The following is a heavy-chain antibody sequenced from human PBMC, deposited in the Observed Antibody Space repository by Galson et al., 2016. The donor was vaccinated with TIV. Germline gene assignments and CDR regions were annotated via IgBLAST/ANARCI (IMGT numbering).Heavy chain of an antibody. J-gene: IGHJ6*02. V-gene: IGHV3-7*01. CDR3: ARQYYFYSYGVDV. CDR1: GFTFSNYW. Sequence: SLRLSCAASGFTFSNYWMSWVRQAPGKGLEWVANIKQTGSEKYYVDSVKGRFTISRDNAKNSLYLQMNSLGAEETAVYYCARQYYFYSYGVDVWGQGTAVTVSS. CDR2: IKQTGSEK.